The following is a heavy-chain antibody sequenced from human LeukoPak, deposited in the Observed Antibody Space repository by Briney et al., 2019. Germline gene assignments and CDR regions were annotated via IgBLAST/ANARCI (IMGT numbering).Heavy chain of an antibody. CDR1: GFTFSSYG. CDR3: AKGGGDPRKDFQH. D-gene: IGHD2-21*02. V-gene: IGHV3-33*06. CDR2: IWFDGSNK. J-gene: IGHJ1*01. Sequence: GGSLRLSCAASGFTFSSYGMHWVRQAPGKGLGWVAVIWFDGSNKYYADSVKGRFTISRDNSKNTLYLQMNSLRAEDTAVYYCAKGGGDPRKDFQHWGQGTLVTVSS.